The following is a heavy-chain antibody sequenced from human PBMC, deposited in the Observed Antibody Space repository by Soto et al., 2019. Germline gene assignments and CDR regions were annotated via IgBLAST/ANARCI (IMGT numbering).Heavy chain of an antibody. CDR3: ARGATVTQYDY. Sequence: QVQLQELGPGLVKPSETLSLTCTVSGVSVSSGSFYWAWIRQPPGKGLEWIGFGSYSGTTNYKPSLKSRVTISVDTSRSQISLKVSSLTAADTAVYYCARGATVTQYDYWGQGTLVTVSS. J-gene: IGHJ4*02. V-gene: IGHV4-61*01. CDR2: GSYSGTT. D-gene: IGHD4-17*01. CDR1: GVSVSSGSFY.